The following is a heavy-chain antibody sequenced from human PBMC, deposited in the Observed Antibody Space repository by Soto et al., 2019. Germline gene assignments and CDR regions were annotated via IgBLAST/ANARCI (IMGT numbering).Heavy chain of an antibody. J-gene: IGHJ6*02. D-gene: IGHD3-10*01. CDR1: GYTFTSYD. CDR2: MNPNSGNT. V-gene: IGHV1-8*01. Sequence: ASVKVSWKASGYTFTSYDINWVRQATGQGLEWMGWMNPNSGNTGYAQNFQGRVTMTRNTSISTAYMELSSLRSEDTAVYYCARALGWFGPGGHYGMDVWGQGTTVTVSS. CDR3: ARALGWFGPGGHYGMDV.